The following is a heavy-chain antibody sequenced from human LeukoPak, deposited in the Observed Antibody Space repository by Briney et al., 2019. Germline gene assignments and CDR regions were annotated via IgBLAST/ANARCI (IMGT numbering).Heavy chain of an antibody. J-gene: IGHJ4*02. V-gene: IGHV4-30-4*08. CDR2: IYYSGST. D-gene: IGHD4-17*01. CDR1: GGSISSGDYY. Sequence: PSETLSLTCTVSGGSISSGDYYWSWIRQPPGKGLEWIGYIYYSGSTYYNPSLKSRVTISVDTSKNQFSLKLSSVTAADTAVYYCGGTQIYGDYDYWGQGTLVTVSS. CDR3: GGTQIYGDYDY.